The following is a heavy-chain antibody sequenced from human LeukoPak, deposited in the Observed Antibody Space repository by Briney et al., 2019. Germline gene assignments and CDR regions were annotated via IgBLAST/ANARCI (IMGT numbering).Heavy chain of an antibody. V-gene: IGHV3-30*18. CDR1: GFNLSNYA. CDR3: AKDVSWNWFDP. CDR2: ISYDGSNK. J-gene: IGHJ5*02. Sequence: GFLRLFRSASGFNLSNYAMQRGRQAPSQGLEGVAVISYDGSNKYYADSVKGRFTISRDNSKNTLYLQMNTLRAEDTAVYYCAKDVSWNWFDPWGQGTLVTVSS.